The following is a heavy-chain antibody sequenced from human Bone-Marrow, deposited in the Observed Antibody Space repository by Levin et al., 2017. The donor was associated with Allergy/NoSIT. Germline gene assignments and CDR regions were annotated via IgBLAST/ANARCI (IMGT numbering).Heavy chain of an antibody. D-gene: IGHD6-6*01. Sequence: SETLSLTCGVSGGSFSNYYWTWVRQCPGQGLEWIGEINHLGSTNYNPSLKSRVTISVDTLKRQVSLSLTSVTAADAAVYFCARRGIAAPIHYWGQGSLITVSS. CDR1: GGSFSNYY. CDR3: ARRGIAAPIHY. J-gene: IGHJ4*02. CDR2: INHLGST. V-gene: IGHV4-34*01.